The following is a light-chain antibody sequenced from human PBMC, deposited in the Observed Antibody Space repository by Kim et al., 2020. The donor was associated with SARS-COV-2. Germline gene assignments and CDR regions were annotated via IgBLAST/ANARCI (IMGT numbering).Light chain of an antibody. J-gene: IGLJ3*02. CDR2: RNN. CDR1: YNYVGNEG. CDR3: LAWDTSLSVWM. V-gene: IGLV10-54*04. Sequence: LTHPPSFSNFFIHTSTLTFTFNYNYVGNEGAAWLQQHQGLPPKLLSYRNNNRPSGISERFSASRSGNTASLTITGLQPEDEADYYCLAWDTSLSVWMFGGGTQLTV.